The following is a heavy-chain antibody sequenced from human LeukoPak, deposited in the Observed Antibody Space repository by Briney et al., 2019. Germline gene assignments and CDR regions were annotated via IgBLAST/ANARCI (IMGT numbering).Heavy chain of an antibody. CDR1: GFTFSNYW. J-gene: IGHJ6*03. CDR2: IKQDGSEK. V-gene: IGHV3-7*01. D-gene: IGHD3-10*01. Sequence: GGSLRLSCAASGFTFSNYWMSWVRQAPGKGLEWVANIKQDGSEKYYVDSVKGRFTISRDNAKNSLYLQMNSLGAEDTAVYYCARRGGYYYYYVDVWGKGTTVTVSS. CDR3: ARRGGYYYYYVDV.